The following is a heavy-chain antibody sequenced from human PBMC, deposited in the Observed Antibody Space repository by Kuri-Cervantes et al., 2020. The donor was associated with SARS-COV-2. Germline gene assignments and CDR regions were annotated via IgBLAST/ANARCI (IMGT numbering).Heavy chain of an antibody. J-gene: IGHJ5*02. CDR3: ARGRGPGDFWSGLNWFDP. CDR2: ISSSSSYI. Sequence: GGSLRLRLSCAASGFTFSSYSMNWVRQAPGKGLEWVSSISSSSSYIYYADSVKGRFTISRDNAKNSLYLQMNSLRAEDTAVYYCARGRGPGDFWSGLNWFDPWGQGTLVTVSS. D-gene: IGHD3-3*01. V-gene: IGHV3-21*01. CDR1: GFTFSSYS.